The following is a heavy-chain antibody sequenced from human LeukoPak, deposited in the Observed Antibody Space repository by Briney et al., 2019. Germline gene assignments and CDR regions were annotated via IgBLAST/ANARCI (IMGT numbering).Heavy chain of an antibody. CDR1: GGSISSSGYF. V-gene: IGHV4-39*01. J-gene: IGHJ4*02. D-gene: IGHD6-19*01. CDR3: ARRGSAWAYFDY. CDR2: ISYSGST. Sequence: SETLSLTCTVSGGSISSSGYFWGWIRQPPGKGLEWIGSISYSGSTYYNPSLKSRVTISVDTSKNQFSLKLNSVPAADTAVYYCARRGSAWAYFDYWGQGTLVTVSS.